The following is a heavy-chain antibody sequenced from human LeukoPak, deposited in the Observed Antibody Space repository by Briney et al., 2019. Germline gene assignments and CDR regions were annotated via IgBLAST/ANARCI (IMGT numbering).Heavy chain of an antibody. CDR3: ARDLSGSYMSDY. Sequence: GGSLRLTCAASGFTFSSYSMNWVRQAPGKGLEWVSSISINRSYMYYADSVKGRFTISRDNSKNTLYLQMNSLTDEDTAVYYCARDLSGSYMSDYWGQGTLVTVSS. V-gene: IGHV3-21*01. J-gene: IGHJ4*02. D-gene: IGHD3-10*01. CDR2: ISINRSYM. CDR1: GFTFSSYS.